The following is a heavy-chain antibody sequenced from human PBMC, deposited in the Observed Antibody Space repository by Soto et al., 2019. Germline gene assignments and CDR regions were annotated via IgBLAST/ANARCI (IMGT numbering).Heavy chain of an antibody. D-gene: IGHD5-18*01. J-gene: IGHJ4*02. Sequence: QVQLVQSGAEVKKPGASVKVSCKASGYTFTSYAMHWVRQAPGQMLEWMGWINAGNGNTKYSQKFQGRVTITRDTSASTAYMELSSLRSEDTAVYYCARGLNGYLHYFDYWGQGTLVTVSS. CDR2: INAGNGNT. CDR1: GYTFTSYA. V-gene: IGHV1-3*01. CDR3: ARGLNGYLHYFDY.